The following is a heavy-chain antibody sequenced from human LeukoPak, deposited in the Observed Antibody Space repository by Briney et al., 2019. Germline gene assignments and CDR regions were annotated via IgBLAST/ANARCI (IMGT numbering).Heavy chain of an antibody. CDR1: GFSISSGFY. D-gene: IGHD2-2*02. Sequence: SETLSLSCSVSGFSISSGFYWGWIRQPPRKGLEWIGSIYHTGRTYYNPSLKSRVTISVDTSKKEFSLRLSPISAADTAVYYCARHTFGFDPWGQGTLESVSS. CDR3: ARHTFGFDP. J-gene: IGHJ5*02. CDR2: IYHTGRT. V-gene: IGHV4-38-2*02.